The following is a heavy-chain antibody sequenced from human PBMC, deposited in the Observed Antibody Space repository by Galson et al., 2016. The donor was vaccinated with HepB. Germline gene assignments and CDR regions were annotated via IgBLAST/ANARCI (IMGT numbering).Heavy chain of an antibody. D-gene: IGHD2-2*01. V-gene: IGHV3-23*01. CDR1: GFTFTTSA. CDR2: ISGSGGGT. J-gene: IGHJ3*02. CDR3: ARERFCTSAACYVGTACHI. Sequence: SLRLSCAASGFTFTTSAMSWVRQAPGKGLEWVSAISGSGGGTFYADSVKGRFTISRDNSKNTLFLQMHSLIVEDTAVYYCARERFCTSAACYVGTACHIAGQGTMVTVSS.